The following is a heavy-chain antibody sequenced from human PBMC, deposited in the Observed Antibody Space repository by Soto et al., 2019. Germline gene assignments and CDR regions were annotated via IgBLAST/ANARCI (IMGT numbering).Heavy chain of an antibody. CDR2: INHSGST. Sequence: SETLSLTCAVYGGSFSGYYWSWIRQPPGKGLEWIGEINHSGSTNYNPSLKSRVTISVDTSKNQFFLKLSSVTAADTAVYYCARARYGSGNLRRGWFDPWGQGTLVTVSS. CDR3: ARARYGSGNLRRGWFDP. CDR1: GGSFSGYY. V-gene: IGHV4-34*01. D-gene: IGHD3-10*01. J-gene: IGHJ5*02.